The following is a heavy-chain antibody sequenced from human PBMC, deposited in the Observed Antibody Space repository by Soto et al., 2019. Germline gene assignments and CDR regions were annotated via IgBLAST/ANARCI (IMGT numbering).Heavy chain of an antibody. CDR3: ARDLQMATIRGGDY. CDR1: GFTFNTYS. D-gene: IGHD5-12*01. CDR2: ISSNTTHI. V-gene: IGHV3-21*02. Sequence: EVQLVESGGGLVKPWGSLRLSCTASGFTFNTYSMNWVRQAPGRGLEWVSSISSNTTHILYADSVKGRFTISRDNGKNSLYLQMNSLRAEDTAVYYCARDLQMATIRGGDYWGQGTQVTVSS. J-gene: IGHJ4*02.